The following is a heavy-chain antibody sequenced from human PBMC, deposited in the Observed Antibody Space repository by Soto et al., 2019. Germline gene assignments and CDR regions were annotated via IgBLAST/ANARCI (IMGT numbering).Heavy chain of an antibody. Sequence: EAQVVESGGHLVQPGGSLRLSCVVSGFTFSNFWMSWVRQAPGKGLEWVANIEGDGSAKHYLDSVKGRFTISRDNAKISLFLQMSSLRAEDTAVYYCVRDGCTSNRCYIYGMDVWGQGTTVTVSS. CDR3: VRDGCTSNRCYIYGMDV. CDR1: GFTFSNFW. CDR2: IEGDGSAK. J-gene: IGHJ6*02. V-gene: IGHV3-7*03. D-gene: IGHD2-2*02.